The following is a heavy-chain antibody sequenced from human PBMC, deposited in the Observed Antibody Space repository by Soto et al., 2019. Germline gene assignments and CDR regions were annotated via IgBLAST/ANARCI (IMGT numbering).Heavy chain of an antibody. J-gene: IGHJ4*02. D-gene: IGHD3-22*01. CDR3: ARVAEDSSGYLDY. CDR1: GYIFTKNA. CDR2: INAGNGNT. Sequence: ASVKVSCKTSGYIFTKNAIHWVRQAPGYGLEWMAWINAGNGNTIYSQKFQGRVTITRDTSASTAYMELSSLRSEDTAVYYCARVAEDSSGYLDYWGQGTLVTVSS. V-gene: IGHV1-3*01.